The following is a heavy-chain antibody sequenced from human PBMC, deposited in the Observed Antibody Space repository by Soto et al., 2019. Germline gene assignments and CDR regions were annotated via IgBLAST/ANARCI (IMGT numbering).Heavy chain of an antibody. CDR3: TRARISMLAYY. D-gene: IGHD2-8*01. CDR2: INHSENT. V-gene: IGHV4-34*01. Sequence: PSETLSLTCTVSGGSFSGYFWTWIRQPPGKGLEWLAEINHSENTKYNPSLKGRASISVDTSKNQFSLTLTSVTAADTAVYYCTRARISMLAYYWGPGTLVNVSS. J-gene: IGHJ4*02. CDR1: GGSFSGYF.